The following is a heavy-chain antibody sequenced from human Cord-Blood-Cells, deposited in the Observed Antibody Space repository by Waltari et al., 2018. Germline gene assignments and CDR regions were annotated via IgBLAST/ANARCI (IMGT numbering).Heavy chain of an antibody. CDR3: ARGFSTPRITIFGVVITIYYFDY. J-gene: IGHJ4*02. D-gene: IGHD3-3*01. CDR2: MNPNSGKP. Sequence: QVQLVQSGAEVKKPGASVKVSCKASGYTFTSYDINWVRQATGQGLEWMGWMNPNSGKPGYAKKFQGRVTMTRNTSISTAYRELSSLRSEDTAVYYCARGFSTPRITIFGVVITIYYFDYWGQGTLVTVSS. V-gene: IGHV1-8*01. CDR1: GYTFTSYD.